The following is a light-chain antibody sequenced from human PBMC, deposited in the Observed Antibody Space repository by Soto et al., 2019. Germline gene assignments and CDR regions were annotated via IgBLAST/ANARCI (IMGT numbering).Light chain of an antibody. CDR3: QQYNNWPPSIT. J-gene: IGKJ1*01. V-gene: IGKV3D-15*01. Sequence: EIVMTQSPATLSVSPGERATLSCRASQSVSSNLAWYQQKPGQAPRLLIYGASTRATGIPARFSGSGSGTEFTLTISSLHSEDFAVYYCQQYNNWPPSITFGQGTKVDIK. CDR2: GAS. CDR1: QSVSSN.